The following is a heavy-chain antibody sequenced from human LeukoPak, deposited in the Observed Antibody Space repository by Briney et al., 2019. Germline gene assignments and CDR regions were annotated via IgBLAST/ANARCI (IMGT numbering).Heavy chain of an antibody. Sequence: SETLSLTCTVSGGSVSSGSHYWSWIRQPPGKGLEWIGYIYYSGSTNYNPSLKSRVTISVDTSKNQFSLKLSSVTAADTAVYYCARFSGVESNNDYWGQGTLVTVSS. CDR3: ARFSGVESNNDY. CDR1: GGSVSSGSHY. CDR2: IYYSGST. J-gene: IGHJ4*02. V-gene: IGHV4-61*01. D-gene: IGHD1-26*01.